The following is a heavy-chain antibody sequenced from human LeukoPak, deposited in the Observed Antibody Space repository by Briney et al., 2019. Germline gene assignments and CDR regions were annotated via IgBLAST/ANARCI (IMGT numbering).Heavy chain of an antibody. CDR1: GSTFSNYG. J-gene: IGHJ3*02. CDR2: ISGSGDST. V-gene: IGHV3-23*01. CDR3: AKDPLAVADDAFDI. Sequence: GGSLRLSCAASGSTFSNYGMSWVRQAPGKGLEWVSAISGSGDSTYYADSVKGRFTISRDNSKNTLYLQMNSLRAEDTAVYYCAKDPLAVADDAFDIWGQGTMVTVSS. D-gene: IGHD6-19*01.